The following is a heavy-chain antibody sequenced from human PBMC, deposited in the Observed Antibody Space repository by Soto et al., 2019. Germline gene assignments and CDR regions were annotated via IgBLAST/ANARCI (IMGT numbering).Heavy chain of an antibody. V-gene: IGHV3-30-3*01. CDR1: GFTFSSYA. Sequence: GGSLRLSCAASGFTFSSYAMHWVRQAPGKGLEWVAVISYDGSNKYYADSVKGRFTISRDNSKNTLYLQMNSLRAEDTAVYYCARDGYDILTGSHHALDYWGQGTLVTVSS. CDR2: ISYDGSNK. D-gene: IGHD3-9*01. CDR3: ARDGYDILTGSHHALDY. J-gene: IGHJ4*02.